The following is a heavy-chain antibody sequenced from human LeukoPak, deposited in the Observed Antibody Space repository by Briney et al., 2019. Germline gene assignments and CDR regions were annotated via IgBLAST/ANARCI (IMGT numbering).Heavy chain of an antibody. CDR3: TVIVTGS. Sequence: GGSLRLSCAASGFIFSDYWTYWVRQAPGKGVVWVSRISGDGSRTNYADSVKGRFTISRDNAKNTLYLQMNSLRVEDTAVYYCTVIVTGSWGQGTLVTVSS. CDR2: ISGDGSRT. CDR1: GFIFSDYW. J-gene: IGHJ5*02. D-gene: IGHD2/OR15-2a*01. V-gene: IGHV3-74*01.